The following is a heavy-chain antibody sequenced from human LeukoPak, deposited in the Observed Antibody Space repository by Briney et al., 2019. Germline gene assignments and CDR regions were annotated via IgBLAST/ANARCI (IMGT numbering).Heavy chain of an antibody. D-gene: IGHD3-22*01. V-gene: IGHV3-23*01. CDR1: GFTFTSYA. CDR3: ATYDRSGYYRDRHFDY. CDR2: ITGTGDTT. J-gene: IGHJ4*02. Sequence: GGSLRLSCADSGFTFTSYAMTWVRQAPGRGLEWVSTITGTGDTTYYADSVKGRFTNSRDNSKNTLYLQMNSLRAEDTAVYYCATYDRSGYYRDRHFDYWGQGTLVTVSS.